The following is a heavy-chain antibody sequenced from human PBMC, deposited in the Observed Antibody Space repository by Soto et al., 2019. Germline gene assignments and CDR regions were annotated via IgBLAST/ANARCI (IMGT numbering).Heavy chain of an antibody. D-gene: IGHD2-8*01. J-gene: IGHJ3*02. Sequence: PGGSLRLSCEASGFVFTNFWMHWVRHVPGKGLVRVARIDTSGHSTNYAESVKGRFTISRDNSKNMVFLQLNSLRAADTAIYYCAKDHFHGNGVFDAFDMWGQGTMVTVSS. CDR2: IDTSGHST. V-gene: IGHV3-74*01. CDR3: AKDHFHGNGVFDAFDM. CDR1: GFVFTNFW.